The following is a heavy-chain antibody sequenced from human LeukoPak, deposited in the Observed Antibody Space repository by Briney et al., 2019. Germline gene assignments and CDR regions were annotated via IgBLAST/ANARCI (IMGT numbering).Heavy chain of an antibody. CDR1: GFTVSSNS. D-gene: IGHD3-9*01. J-gene: IGHJ5*02. Sequence: PGGSLRLSCTVSGFTVSSNSMSWVRQAPGKGLEWVSAISGSGGSTYYADSVKGRFTISRDNSKNTLYLQMNSLRAEDTAVYYCAKDADILTGYPAYNWFDPWGQGTLVTVSS. CDR2: ISGSGGST. CDR3: AKDADILTGYPAYNWFDP. V-gene: IGHV3-23*01.